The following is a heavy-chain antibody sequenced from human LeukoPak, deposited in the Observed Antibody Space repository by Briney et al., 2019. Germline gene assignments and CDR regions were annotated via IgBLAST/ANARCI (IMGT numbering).Heavy chain of an antibody. J-gene: IGHJ6*02. V-gene: IGHV1-2*04. D-gene: IGHD2-2*01. CDR3: ARSILPTCSSTSCPPYYYYYGMDA. CDR1: GYTFTGYY. Sequence: ASVKVSCKASGYTFTGYYMHWVRQAPGQGLEWMGWINPNSGGTNYAQKFQGWVTMTRDTSISTAYMELSRLRSDDTAVYYCARSILPTCSSTSCPPYYYYYGMDAWGQGTTVTVSS. CDR2: INPNSGGT.